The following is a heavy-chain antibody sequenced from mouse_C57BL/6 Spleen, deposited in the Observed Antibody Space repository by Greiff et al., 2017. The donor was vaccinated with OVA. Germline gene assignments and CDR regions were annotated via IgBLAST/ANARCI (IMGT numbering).Heavy chain of an antibody. CDR3: ARYGYDGFYYAMDY. CDR1: GFSLTSYA. V-gene: IGHV2-9-1*01. J-gene: IGHJ4*01. Sequence: VQVVESGPGLVAPSQSLSITCTVSGFSLTSYAISWVRQPPGKGLEWLGVIWTGGGTNYNSALKSRLSISKDNSKSQVFLKMNSLQTDDTARYYCARYGYDGFYYAMDYWGQGTSVTVSS. CDR2: IWTGGGT. D-gene: IGHD2-2*01.